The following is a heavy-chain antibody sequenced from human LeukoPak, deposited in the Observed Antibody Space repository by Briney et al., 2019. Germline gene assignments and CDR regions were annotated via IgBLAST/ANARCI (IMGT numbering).Heavy chain of an antibody. V-gene: IGHV4-59*01. J-gene: IGHJ4*02. Sequence: SETLSLTCTVSGGSISSYYWSWIRQPPGKGLEWIGYIYYSGSTNYNPSLKSRVTISVDTSKNQFCLKLSSVTAADTAVYYCARGLKNTAMNYDYWGQGTLVTVSS. CDR1: GGSISSYY. D-gene: IGHD5-18*01. CDR2: IYYSGST. CDR3: ARGLKNTAMNYDY.